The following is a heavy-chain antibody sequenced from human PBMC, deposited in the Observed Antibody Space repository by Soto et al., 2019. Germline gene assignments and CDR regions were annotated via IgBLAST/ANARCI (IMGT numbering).Heavy chain of an antibody. D-gene: IGHD3-22*01. V-gene: IGHV2-70*04. Sequence: PGSTLVNSTQTLTLTCTFTWFSLSTIGIRLCWIRQSSVKAQEWITRIDWDDEKLYSTSMNTRLTTSKDNSKNQAILTRTKMDTVYTAKNYCAQTYYASSTYSEYYFSYWGQGTLVTVSS. CDR3: AQTYYASSTYSEYYFSY. J-gene: IGHJ4*02. CDR1: WFSLSTIGIR. CDR2: IDWDDEK.